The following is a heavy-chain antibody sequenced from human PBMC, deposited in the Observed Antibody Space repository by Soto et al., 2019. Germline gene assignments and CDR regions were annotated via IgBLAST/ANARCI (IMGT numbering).Heavy chain of an antibody. D-gene: IGHD5-18*01. CDR3: ARAGLWLGRHWFDP. CDR1: GGSFSGYY. J-gene: IGHJ5*02. V-gene: IGHV4-34*01. Sequence: SETLSLTCAVYGGSFSGYYLSWIRQPPGKGLEWIGEINHSGSTNYNPSLKSRVTISVDTSKNQFSLKLSSVTAADTAVYYCARAGLWLGRHWFDPWGQGTLVTVYS. CDR2: INHSGST.